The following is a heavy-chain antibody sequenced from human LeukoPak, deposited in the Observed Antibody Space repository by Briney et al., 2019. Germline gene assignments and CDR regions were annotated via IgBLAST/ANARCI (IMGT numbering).Heavy chain of an antibody. CDR1: GYSTSSGYY. V-gene: IGHV4-38-2*01. CDR2: IDHSGST. D-gene: IGHD4-17*01. Sequence: SETLSLTCDVSGYSTSSGYYWGWIRQPPGKGLEWIGSIDHSGSTYYNPSLKRRVTISVDTSKHQSSLNLSSVTAADTAVYSCARGRGDLKYFQHWGQGTLVTVSS. CDR3: ARGRGDLKYFQH. J-gene: IGHJ1*01.